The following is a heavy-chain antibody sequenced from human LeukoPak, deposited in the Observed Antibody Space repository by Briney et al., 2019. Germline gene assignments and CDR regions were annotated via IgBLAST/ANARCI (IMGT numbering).Heavy chain of an antibody. J-gene: IGHJ5*02. D-gene: IGHD2-2*01. CDR1: GYTFTGYY. CDR3: ARGASRGDIVVVPAAIIPYNWFDP. V-gene: IGHV1-2*02. CDR2: INPNSGGT. Sequence: ASVKVSCKASGYTFTGYYMHWVRQAPGQGLEWMGWINPNSGGTNYAQKFQGRVTMTRDTSISTAYMELSRLRSDDTAVYYCARGASRGDIVVVPAAIIPYNWFDPWGQGTLVTVYS.